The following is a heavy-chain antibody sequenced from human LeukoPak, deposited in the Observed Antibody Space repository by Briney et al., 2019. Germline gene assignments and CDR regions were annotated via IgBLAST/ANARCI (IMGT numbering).Heavy chain of an antibody. D-gene: IGHD3-22*01. V-gene: IGHV3-15*07. J-gene: IGHJ4*02. CDR3: ATPYYYDSRGYYGIDY. CDR1: GFTFSNAW. CDR2: IKSKTDGGTT. Sequence: PGGSLRLSCAASGFTFSNAWMNWVRQAPGKGLEWVGRIKSKTDGGTTDYATPVKGRFTISRDDSENTLYLQMRGLKTEDTAVYYCATPYYYDSRGYYGIDYWGQGTLVTVSS.